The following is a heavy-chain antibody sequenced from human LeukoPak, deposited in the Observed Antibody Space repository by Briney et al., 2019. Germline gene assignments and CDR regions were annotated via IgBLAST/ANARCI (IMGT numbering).Heavy chain of an antibody. CDR3: ARDRDFWFDP. CDR1: GFTFSSYS. Sequence: GGSLRLSCAASGFTFSSYSMNWVRQAPGKGLEWVSYISSSSSTIYYADSVKGRFTISRDNAKNTLYLQMNSLRAEDTAVYYCARDRDFWFDPWGQGTLVTVSS. J-gene: IGHJ5*02. CDR2: ISSSSSTI. V-gene: IGHV3-48*04. D-gene: IGHD3-10*01.